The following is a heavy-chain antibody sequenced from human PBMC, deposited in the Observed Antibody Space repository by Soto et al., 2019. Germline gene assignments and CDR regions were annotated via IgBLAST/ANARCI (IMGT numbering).Heavy chain of an antibody. CDR3: AKDHGYDYGDPLRHYYYGMDV. V-gene: IGHV3-23*01. D-gene: IGHD4-17*01. CDR2: ISGSGGST. Sequence: SGGSLRLSCAASGFTFSSYAMSWVRQAPGKGLEWVSAISGSGGSTYYADSVKGRFTISRHNSKNTLYLQMNSLRAEDTAVYYCAKDHGYDYGDPLRHYYYGMDVWGQGTTVTVSS. J-gene: IGHJ6*02. CDR1: GFTFSSYA.